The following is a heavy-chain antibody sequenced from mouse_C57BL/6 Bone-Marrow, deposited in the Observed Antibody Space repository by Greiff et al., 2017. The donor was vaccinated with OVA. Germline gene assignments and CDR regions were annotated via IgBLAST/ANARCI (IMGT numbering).Heavy chain of an antibody. V-gene: IGHV5-4*01. D-gene: IGHD6-5*01. CDR3: ARDEVPIYFSMDY. J-gene: IGHJ4*01. CDR1: GFTFSSYA. CDR2: ISDGGSYT. Sequence: EVKLMESGGGLVKPGGSLKLSCAASGFTFSSYAMSWVRQTPEKRLEWVATISDGGSYTYYPDNVKGRFTISRDNAKNNLYLQMSHLKSEDTAMYYCARDEVPIYFSMDYWGQGTSVTVSS.